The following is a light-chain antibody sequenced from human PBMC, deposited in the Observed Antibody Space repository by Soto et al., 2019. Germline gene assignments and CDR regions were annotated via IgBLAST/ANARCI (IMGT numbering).Light chain of an antibody. CDR1: QSISSY. J-gene: IGKJ1*01. Sequence: DIQMTQSPSSLSTSVGDRVTITCRASQSISSYLNWYQQKPGKAPKLLICSASSLQSGVPSRFSGSGSGTDFPLTISSLQPEDFATYYCQQSYSTPPTFGQGTKVEIK. CDR2: SAS. CDR3: QQSYSTPPT. V-gene: IGKV1-39*01.